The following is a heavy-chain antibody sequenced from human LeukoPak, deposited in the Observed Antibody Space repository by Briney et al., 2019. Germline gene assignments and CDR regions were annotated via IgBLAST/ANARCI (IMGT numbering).Heavy chain of an antibody. CDR1: GFTFSSYA. J-gene: IGHJ4*02. D-gene: IGHD3-10*01. V-gene: IGHV3-23*01. Sequence: PGGSLRLSCAASGFTFSSYAMSWVRQAPGKGLEWISAISSSGGSTYYADSVKGRFTISRDNSKNTLYLQMNSLRAEDTAIYYCARAAMVRGVDYFDYWGQGTLVTVSS. CDR2: ISSSGGST. CDR3: ARAAMVRGVDYFDY.